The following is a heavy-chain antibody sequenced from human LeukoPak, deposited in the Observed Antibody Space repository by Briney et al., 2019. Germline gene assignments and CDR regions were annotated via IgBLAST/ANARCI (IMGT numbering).Heavy chain of an antibody. CDR2: IKQDGSEK. CDR1: GFTFSTYW. V-gene: IGHV3-7*01. Sequence: PGGSPRLSCAASGFTFSTYWMSWVRQAPGEGLEWVANIKQDGSEKYYVDSVKGRFTISRDNAKNSLYLQMNSLRAEDTAVYYCARGSGYYLGHFDYWGQGTLVTVSS. D-gene: IGHD3-22*01. J-gene: IGHJ4*02. CDR3: ARGSGYYLGHFDY.